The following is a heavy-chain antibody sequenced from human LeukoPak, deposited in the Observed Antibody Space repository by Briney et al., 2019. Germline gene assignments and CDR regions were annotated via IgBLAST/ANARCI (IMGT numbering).Heavy chain of an antibody. CDR2: ISGSGVST. CDR3: AKDGYFDWLYDAFDI. Sequence: WVXXISGSGVSTYYADFVKGRFTISRDNSKNTLYLQMNSLRAEDTAVYYCAKDGYFDWLYDAFDIWGQGTMVTVSS. D-gene: IGHD3-9*01. V-gene: IGHV3-23*01. J-gene: IGHJ3*02.